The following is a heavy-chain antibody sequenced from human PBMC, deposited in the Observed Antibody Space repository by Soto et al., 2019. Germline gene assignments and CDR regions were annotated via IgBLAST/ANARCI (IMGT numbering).Heavy chain of an antibody. V-gene: IGHV4-30-2*01. CDR1: GGSISSSGSS. Sequence: QLQLQESGSGLVKPSQTLSLTCAVSGGSISSSGSSWSWLRQPPGKGLELIAYMYHGGSTQYNQSLKSRVTISVDATKNQFSLNLSSVTAADTAVYFCAREDQRRDAFDIWGQGTVVTVSS. CDR3: AREDQRRDAFDI. CDR2: MYHGGST. J-gene: IGHJ3*02. D-gene: IGHD2-2*01.